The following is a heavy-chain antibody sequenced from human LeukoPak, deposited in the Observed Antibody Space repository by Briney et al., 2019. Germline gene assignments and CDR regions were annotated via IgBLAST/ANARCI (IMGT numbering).Heavy chain of an antibody. CDR1: GGSISSYY. J-gene: IGHJ5*02. V-gene: IGHV4-59*04. CDR3: ARRPNWNYSNWFDP. D-gene: IGHD1-7*01. CDR2: IYYSEST. Sequence: SETLSLTCTVSGGSISSYYWSWIRQPPGKGLEWIGNIYYSESTYYNPSLKSRVTLSIDTSRNQFSLKLRSVTAADTAVYYCARRPNWNYSNWFDPWGQGTLVTVSS.